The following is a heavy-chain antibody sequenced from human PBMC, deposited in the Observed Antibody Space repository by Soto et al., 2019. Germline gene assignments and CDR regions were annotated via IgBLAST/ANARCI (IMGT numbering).Heavy chain of an antibody. Sequence: QITLKESGPTLVKPTQTLTLTCTFSGFSLSTGGVGVGWIRQPPGEALEWLALIYWDDDKRYRPSLESRLTITKDTSKNRVFLSTTNMDPVDTATYYCAHSRCGGDCLQSYSSHYYYGMDVWGQGTTVTVSS. D-gene: IGHD2-21*02. V-gene: IGHV2-5*02. CDR3: AHSRCGGDCLQSYSSHYYYGMDV. CDR1: GFSLSTGGVG. CDR2: IYWDDDK. J-gene: IGHJ6*02.